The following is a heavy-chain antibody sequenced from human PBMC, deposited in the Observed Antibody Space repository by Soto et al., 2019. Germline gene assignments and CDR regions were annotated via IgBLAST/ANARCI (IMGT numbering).Heavy chain of an antibody. V-gene: IGHV4-30-2*06. CDR1: GDSISSGGLS. CDR2: IYYPGLT. Sequence: QLQLQESGSGLLKPSQTLSLNCSVSGDSISSGGLSWNWLRQSPGRGLEWIGYIYYPGLTYYNPSLKSRVSLSLDPSATQVSLSLASVPAADSAVYYCARGKRSKTASAGTGWFDPWGPGTLVTVSS. D-gene: IGHD6-13*01. CDR3: ARGKRSKTASAGTGWFDP. J-gene: IGHJ5*02.